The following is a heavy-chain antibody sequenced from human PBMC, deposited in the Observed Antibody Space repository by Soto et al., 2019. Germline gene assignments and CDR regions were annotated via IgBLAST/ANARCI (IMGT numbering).Heavy chain of an antibody. J-gene: IGHJ4*02. Sequence: QVQLVESGGGVVQPGRSLRLSCAASGFTFSSYAMHWVRQAPGKGLEWVAVISYDGSNKYYADSVKGRFTISRDNSKNTLDLQMNSLRAEDTAVYYCASGRRGYSYGFYGLDYWGQGTLVTVSS. CDR1: GFTFSSYA. CDR2: ISYDGSNK. D-gene: IGHD5-18*01. V-gene: IGHV3-30-3*01. CDR3: ASGRRGYSYGFYGLDY.